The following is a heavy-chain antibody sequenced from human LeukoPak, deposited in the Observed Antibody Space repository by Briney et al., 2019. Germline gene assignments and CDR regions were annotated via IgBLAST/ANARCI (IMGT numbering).Heavy chain of an antibody. V-gene: IGHV3-53*01. D-gene: IGHD1-26*01. Sequence: GGSLRLSCAASGFAVSSNYTSWVRQAPGKGLEWVSVIYSGGSTYYADSVKGRFTISRDNSKNTLYPQMNSLRVEDTAVYYCAREVVIVGGTGGGFDYWGQGTLVTVSS. J-gene: IGHJ4*02. CDR1: GFAVSSNY. CDR2: IYSGGST. CDR3: AREVVIVGGTGGGFDY.